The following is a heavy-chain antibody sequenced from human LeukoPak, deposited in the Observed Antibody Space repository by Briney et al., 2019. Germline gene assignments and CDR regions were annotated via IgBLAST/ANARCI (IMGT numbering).Heavy chain of an antibody. CDR2: ISGSGLST. J-gene: IGHJ4*02. CDR1: GFTFSSYA. V-gene: IGHV3-23*01. CDR3: ATKPTYYYDSSSYSKYDY. D-gene: IGHD3-22*01. Sequence: GGSLRLSCAASGFTFSSYAMGWVRQAPGKGLEWVSAISGSGLSTYYADSVKGRFTISRDNSRNTLYLQMNSLRAEDTAVYYCATKPTYYYDSSSYSKYDYWGQGTLVTVSS.